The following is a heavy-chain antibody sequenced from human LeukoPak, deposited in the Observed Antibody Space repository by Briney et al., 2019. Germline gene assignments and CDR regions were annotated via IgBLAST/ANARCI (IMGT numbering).Heavy chain of an antibody. D-gene: IGHD2-15*01. V-gene: IGHV3-48*01. CDR3: ARSRRGSGYSFGLDV. J-gene: IGHJ6*02. Sequence: GGFLRLSCAASGFTLHFYSLNWVRQAPGKGLDWISFISHLGDTTYYADSVKGRFTISRDNAKNPLFLEMNSLRVENTAVYYCARSRRGSGYSFGLDVWGRGTTVTVSS. CDR1: GFTLHFYS. CDR2: ISHLGDTT.